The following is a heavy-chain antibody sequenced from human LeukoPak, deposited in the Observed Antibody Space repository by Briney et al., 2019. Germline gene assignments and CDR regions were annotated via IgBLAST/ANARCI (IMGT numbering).Heavy chain of an antibody. CDR1: GASIRNYY. D-gene: IGHD6-13*01. V-gene: IGHV4-59*08. Sequence: PSETLSLTCTVSGASIRNYYWSWIRQSPGKGLEWIGYIYYSGSNNYNPSLESRVAMPVDTSKNQFSLRLSSVTAADTAIYYCARRYSSSWYVGFFDPWGQGTLVTVSS. CDR2: IYYSGSN. CDR3: ARRYSSSWYVGFFDP. J-gene: IGHJ5*02.